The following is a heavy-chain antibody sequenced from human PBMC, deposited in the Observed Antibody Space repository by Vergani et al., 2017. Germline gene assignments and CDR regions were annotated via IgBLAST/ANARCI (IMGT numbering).Heavy chain of an antibody. Sequence: EVQLVESGGGLVQPGRSLRLSCAASGFTFDDCAMHWVRQAPGKGLEWVSGINWNSDSIAYADSVKGRFTISRDNSQTTVFLQMNSLRADDSAVYYCTKAGQYDSDNFHDSWGQGALVTVAS. V-gene: IGHV3-9*01. D-gene: IGHD3-22*01. CDR3: TKAGQYDSDNFHDS. CDR1: GFTFDDCA. CDR2: INWNSDSI. J-gene: IGHJ1*01.